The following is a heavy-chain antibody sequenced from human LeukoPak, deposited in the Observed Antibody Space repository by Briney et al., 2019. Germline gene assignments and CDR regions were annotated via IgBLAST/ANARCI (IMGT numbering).Heavy chain of an antibody. CDR2: IYHSGST. CDR3: ARDPQLTNYYDSSGYYNWFDP. V-gene: IGHV4-30-2*01. J-gene: IGHJ5*02. Sequence: SETLSLTCTVSGGSISSGGYSWSWIRQPPGKGLEWIGYIYHSGSTYYNPSLKSRVTISVDRSKNQFSLKLSSVTAADTAVYYCARDPQLTNYYDSSGYYNWFDPWGQGTLVTVSS. D-gene: IGHD3-22*01. CDR1: GGSISSGGYS.